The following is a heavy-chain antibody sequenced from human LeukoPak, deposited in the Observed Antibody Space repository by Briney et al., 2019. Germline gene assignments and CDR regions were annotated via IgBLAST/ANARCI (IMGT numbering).Heavy chain of an antibody. D-gene: IGHD1-1*01. CDR3: AKSLFTSATGTGRAFHI. CDR1: EFTFSKFP. Sequence: GGSLRLSCAASEFTFSKFPMGWVRQAPGRGLEWVSAISASGDVTFHADSVRGRFTISRDNSKSTLFLQMNDLRVKDTAKFYCAKSLFTSATGTGRAFHIWGQGTMVSVSS. V-gene: IGHV3-23*01. J-gene: IGHJ3*02. CDR2: ISASGDVT.